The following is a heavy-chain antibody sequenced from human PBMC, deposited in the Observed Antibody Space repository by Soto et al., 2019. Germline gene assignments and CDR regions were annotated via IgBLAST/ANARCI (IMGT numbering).Heavy chain of an antibody. Sequence: GGSLRLSCAASGFTFSTYGMQWVRQAPGKGLEWVAVISYDGYLKYYVDAVKGRFTVARDNSKNTLFLEMNSLRVEDTAVYFYAKDFKVSGSHYGTLNYYYGMDVWGQGTTVTVSS. J-gene: IGHJ6*02. CDR1: GFTFSTYG. V-gene: IGHV3-30*18. D-gene: IGHD3-10*01. CDR3: AKDFKVSGSHYGTLNYYYGMDV. CDR2: ISYDGYLK.